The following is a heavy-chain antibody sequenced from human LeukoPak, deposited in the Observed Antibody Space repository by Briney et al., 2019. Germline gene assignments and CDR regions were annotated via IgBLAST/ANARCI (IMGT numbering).Heavy chain of an antibody. CDR1: GGSISSSSYY. V-gene: IGHV4-39*01. CDR3: ARHFLDYVWGSYRPSGAFDI. J-gene: IGHJ3*02. Sequence: SETLSLTCTVSGGSISSSSYYWGWIRQPPGKGLEWIGSIYYSGSTYYNPSLKSRVTISVDTSKNQFSLKLSSVTAADTAVYYCARHFLDYVWGSYRPSGAFDIWGQGTMVTVSS. CDR2: IYYSGST. D-gene: IGHD3-16*02.